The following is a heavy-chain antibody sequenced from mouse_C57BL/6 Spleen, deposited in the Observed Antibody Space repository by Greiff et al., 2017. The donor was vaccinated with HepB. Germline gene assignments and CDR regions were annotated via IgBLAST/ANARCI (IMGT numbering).Heavy chain of an antibody. D-gene: IGHD1-1*01. CDR3: ARGGYGSSYRYFDV. CDR2: FHPYNDDT. CDR1: GYTFTTYP. J-gene: IGHJ1*03. Sequence: VKLMESGAELVKPGASVKMSCKASGYTFTTYPIEWMKQNHGKSLEWIGNFHPYNDDTKYNEKFKGKATLTVEKSSSTVYLELSRLTSDDSAVYYCARGGYGSSYRYFDVWGTGTTVTVSS. V-gene: IGHV1-47*01.